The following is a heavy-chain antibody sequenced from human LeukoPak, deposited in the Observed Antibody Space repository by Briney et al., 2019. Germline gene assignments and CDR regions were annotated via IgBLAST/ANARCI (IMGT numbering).Heavy chain of an antibody. J-gene: IGHJ4*02. V-gene: IGHV3-7*03. CDR2: IKEDGSEK. Sequence: GGSLRLSCAASGFSFSGYWMSWVRQPPGKGLEWVANIKEDGSEKYYVDPMKRRFIISKDNAKNTMSRDNAKNSLYLEMNGPRAEETAVYYSARAVGYCRGGSCYAYYFDYGGQGTLVTVS. D-gene: IGHD2-15*01. CDR3: ARAVGYCRGGSCYAYYFDY. CDR1: GFSFSGYW.